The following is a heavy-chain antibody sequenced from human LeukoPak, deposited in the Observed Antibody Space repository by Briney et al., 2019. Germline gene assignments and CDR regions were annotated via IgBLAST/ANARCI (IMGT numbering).Heavy chain of an antibody. J-gene: IGHJ3*02. V-gene: IGHV1-18*01. CDR2: ISAYNGNT. D-gene: IGHD6-19*01. CDR1: GYTFTSYG. Sequence: ASVKVPCKASGYTFTSYGISWVRQAPGQGLEWMGWISAYNGNTNYAQKLQGRVTMTTDTSTSTAYMELRSLRSEDTAVYYCARALAVADFDAFDIWGQGTMVTVSS. CDR3: ARALAVADFDAFDI.